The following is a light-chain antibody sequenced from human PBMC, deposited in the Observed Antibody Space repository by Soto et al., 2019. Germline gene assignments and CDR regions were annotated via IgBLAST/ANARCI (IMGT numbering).Light chain of an antibody. CDR1: QSVGDR. CDR2: EVS. J-gene: IGKJ4*01. V-gene: IGKV3-15*01. Sequence: EVVMTQSPATLSVSPGERATLSCRASQSVGDRLAWYQQKPGQPPRLLIYEVSTRATGIPARFSGSGSEAEFTLTISSLQSEDLAVYYCQQHNSWPLTFGGGTKVEI. CDR3: QQHNSWPLT.